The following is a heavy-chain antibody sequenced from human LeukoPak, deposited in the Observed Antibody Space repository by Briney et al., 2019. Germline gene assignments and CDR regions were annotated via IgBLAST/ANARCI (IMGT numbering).Heavy chain of an antibody. D-gene: IGHD3-22*01. V-gene: IGHV3-66*01. CDR3: ASSSPANNVSGYYFFDY. J-gene: IGHJ4*02. CDR2: IYSGGST. CDR1: GFTVSSNY. Sequence: GGSLRLSCAASGFTVSSNYMSWVRQAPGKGLEWVSVIYSGGSTYYADSVKGRFTISRDNSKNTLYLQMNSLRAEDTAVYYCASSSPANNVSGYYFFDYWGQGTLVTVSS.